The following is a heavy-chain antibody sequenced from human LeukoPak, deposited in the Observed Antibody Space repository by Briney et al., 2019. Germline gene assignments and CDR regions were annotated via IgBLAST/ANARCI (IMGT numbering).Heavy chain of an antibody. Sequence: ASVKVSCKPSGYTFTSYYMHWVRQAPAQGLEWMGIINPSGGSTSYAQKFQGRVTMTRDTSTSTVYMELSSLRSEDTGVYYCARGGIVVVPAAEGYYMDVWGKGTTVTVSS. V-gene: IGHV1-46*01. CDR3: ARGGIVVVPAAEGYYMDV. D-gene: IGHD2-2*01. CDR1: GYTFTSYY. CDR2: INPSGGST. J-gene: IGHJ6*03.